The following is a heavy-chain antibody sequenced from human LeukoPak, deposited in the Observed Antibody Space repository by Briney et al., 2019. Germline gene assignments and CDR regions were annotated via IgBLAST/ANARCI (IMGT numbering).Heavy chain of an antibody. CDR3: ARGTDV. J-gene: IGHJ6*02. V-gene: IGHV3-33*01. Sequence: GGSLRLSCAASGFTFRSYGMHWVRQAPGRGLEWVAVIWYEGSDKHYADSVKGRFTISRDNTKNTLYLQPNSLRAEDTAVYYCARGTDVWGQGTTVTISS. CDR2: IWYEGSDK. CDR1: GFTFRSYG.